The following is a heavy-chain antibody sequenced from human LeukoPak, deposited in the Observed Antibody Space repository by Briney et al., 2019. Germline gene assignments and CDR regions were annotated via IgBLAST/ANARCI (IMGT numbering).Heavy chain of an antibody. Sequence: ASVKVSCKASGYTFTSYDINWVRQAPGQGLEWVGWMNPNSGNTGYARKFQGRVTMTRDTSISTAYMELSSLTSEDTAVYYCTRSCGYDILTGHFPQALQYWGQGTLVTVSS. CDR1: GYTFTSYD. V-gene: IGHV1-8*01. CDR3: TRSCGYDILTGHFPQALQY. D-gene: IGHD3-9*01. CDR2: MNPNSGNT. J-gene: IGHJ1*01.